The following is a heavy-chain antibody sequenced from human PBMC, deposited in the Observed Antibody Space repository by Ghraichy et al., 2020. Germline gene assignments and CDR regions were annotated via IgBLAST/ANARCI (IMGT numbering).Heavy chain of an antibody. V-gene: IGHV4-39*01. CDR1: GGSISSSSYY. D-gene: IGHD3-22*01. J-gene: IGHJ3*02. CDR3: ARVYYDSSGRDDAFDI. Sequence: SETLSLTCTVSGGSISSSSYYWGWIRQPPGKGLEWIGSIYYSGSTYYNPSLKSRVTISVDTSKNQFSLKLSSVTAADTAVYYCARVYYDSSGRDDAFDIWGQGTMVTVSS. CDR2: IYYSGST.